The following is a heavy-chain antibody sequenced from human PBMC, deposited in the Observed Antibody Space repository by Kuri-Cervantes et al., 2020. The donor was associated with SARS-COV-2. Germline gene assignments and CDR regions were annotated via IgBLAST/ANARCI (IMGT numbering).Heavy chain of an antibody. CDR3: ARAYYYDSSGYYPGDY. Sequence: ASVKVSCKASGYTFTSYGISWVRQAPGQGLEWMGWISAYNGNTNYAQKLQGRVTITADESTSTAYMELSSLRSEDTAVYYCARAYYYDSSGYYPGDYWGQGTLVTVSS. CDR1: GYTFTSYG. D-gene: IGHD3-22*01. CDR2: ISAYNGNT. J-gene: IGHJ4*02. V-gene: IGHV1-18*01.